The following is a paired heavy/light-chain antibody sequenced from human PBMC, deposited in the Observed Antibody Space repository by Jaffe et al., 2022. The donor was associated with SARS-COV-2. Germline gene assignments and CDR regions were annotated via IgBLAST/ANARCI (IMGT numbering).Light chain of an antibody. CDR2: EVT. V-gene: IGLV2-14*01. J-gene: IGLJ3*02. CDR1: NSDVGSYNF. Sequence: QSALTQPASVSGSPGQSITFSCTGTNSDVGSYNFVSWYQQHPGKAPKLIIYEVTNRPSGVSNRFSGSKSGNTASLTISGLQAEDEADYYCSSYTTSSSLDRLFGGGTKLTVL. CDR3: SSYTTSSSLDRL.
Heavy chain of an antibody. CDR2: INQDESKK. J-gene: IGHJ4*02. Sequence: EVQLVESGGGLVQPGGSLRLSCAASGFIFSDYWMSWVRQAPGKGPEWVAYINQDESKKSYVDSVRGRFTISRDNAKNSLYLQMNSLRAEDTGLYYCVRDSKAATSDYWGQGTLITVSS. V-gene: IGHV3-7*01. CDR3: VRDSKAATSDY. CDR1: GFIFSDYW. D-gene: IGHD6-13*01.